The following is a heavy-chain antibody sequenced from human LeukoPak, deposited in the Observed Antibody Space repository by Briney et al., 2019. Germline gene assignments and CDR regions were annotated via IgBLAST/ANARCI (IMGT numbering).Heavy chain of an antibody. Sequence: SETLSLTCSVSGGSISGYYWSRIRQPAGKGLEWIGRIYNSGSIKYNPSLKSRVTMSVDTSKNQFPLNLHSVTAADTAIYYCARDHYSNYGNWFDPWGQGTLVTVSS. V-gene: IGHV4-4*07. CDR3: ARDHYSNYGNWFDP. D-gene: IGHD4-11*01. CDR1: GGSISGYY. J-gene: IGHJ5*02. CDR2: IYNSGSI.